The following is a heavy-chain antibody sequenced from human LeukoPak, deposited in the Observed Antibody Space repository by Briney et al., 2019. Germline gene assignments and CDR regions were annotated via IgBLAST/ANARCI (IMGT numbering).Heavy chain of an antibody. V-gene: IGHV4-59*01. D-gene: IGHD1-1*01. CDR2: IYDTGNT. Sequence: PSETLSLTCTVSGGPLSAYYRTWIRQPPGKGLEWIGYIYDTGNTNYNPSLKSRVTISVDTSKSQFSLKLTSVTAADTAVYYCASGETGSTLGGYWGQGTLVTVSS. J-gene: IGHJ4*02. CDR3: ASGETGSTLGGY. CDR1: GGPLSAYY.